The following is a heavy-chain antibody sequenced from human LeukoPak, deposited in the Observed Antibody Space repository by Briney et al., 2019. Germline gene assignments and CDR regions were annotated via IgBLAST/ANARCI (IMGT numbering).Heavy chain of an antibody. CDR2: IKQDGSEK. D-gene: IGHD5-12*01. CDR3: ARRASRAFDY. J-gene: IGHJ4*02. V-gene: IGHV3-7*01. Sequence: GSLRLSCAASGFTFSTYWMSWVRQAPGKGLEWVASIKQDGSEKSYVDSLKGRFTISRDNAKNSLYLEMNSLRAEDTAVYYCARRASRAFDYWGQGTLVTVSS. CDR1: GFTFSTYW.